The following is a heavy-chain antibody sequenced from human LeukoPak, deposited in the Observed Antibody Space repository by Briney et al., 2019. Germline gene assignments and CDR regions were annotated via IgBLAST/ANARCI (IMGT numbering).Heavy chain of an antibody. Sequence: ASETLSLTCAVYGGSFSGYYWSWIRQPPGKGLEWIGSIYYSGSTYYNPSLKSRVTISVDTSKNQLSLKPSSVTAADTAVYYCARHDDSSSWFSSAFDIWGQGTMVTVSS. CDR2: IYYSGST. CDR3: ARHDDSSSWFSSAFDI. D-gene: IGHD6-13*01. CDR1: GGSFSGYY. J-gene: IGHJ3*02. V-gene: IGHV4-34*01.